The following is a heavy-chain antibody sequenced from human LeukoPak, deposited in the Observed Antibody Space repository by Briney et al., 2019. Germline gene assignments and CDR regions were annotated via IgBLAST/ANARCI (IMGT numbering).Heavy chain of an antibody. CDR3: ARDSGWGQGPSDY. CDR2: INPNSGGT. CDR1: GYTFTGYY. Sequence: ASVKVSCKASGYTFTGYYMHWVRQAPGQGLEWMGWINPNSGGTNYAQKFQGRVTMTTDTSTSTAYMELRSLRSDDTAVYYCARDSGWGQGPSDYWGQGTLVTVSS. J-gene: IGHJ4*02. D-gene: IGHD6-19*01. V-gene: IGHV1-2*02.